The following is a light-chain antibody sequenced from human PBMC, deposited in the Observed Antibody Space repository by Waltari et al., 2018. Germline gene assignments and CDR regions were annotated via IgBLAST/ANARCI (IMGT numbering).Light chain of an antibody. Sequence: DLQMTQSPSSASASVGDTVTLTCRASQDISNQLTWYQQKPGKAPKFLSYDASTLESGVPSRFSGSGSGTDFTLTVRSLQPEDFATYYCQETNTFPITFGQGTRLEIK. CDR1: QDISNQ. CDR2: DAS. CDR3: QETNTFPIT. J-gene: IGKJ5*01. V-gene: IGKV1D-12*01.